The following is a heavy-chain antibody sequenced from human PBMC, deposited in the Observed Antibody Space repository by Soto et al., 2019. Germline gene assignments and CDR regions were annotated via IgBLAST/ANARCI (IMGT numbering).Heavy chain of an antibody. V-gene: IGHV1-69*12. CDR1: AGTFSSYA. Sequence: QVQLVQSGAEVKKPGSSVKVSCKATAGTFSSYAISWVRQAPGQGLEWMGGIIPMFGTPNYAQKFQGRVTITADESTSTAYMELGSLRSEDTAVYYCARDVVVVTAIRGWFDSWGQGTLVTVSS. J-gene: IGHJ5*01. CDR2: IIPMFGTP. D-gene: IGHD2-21*02. CDR3: ARDVVVVTAIRGWFDS.